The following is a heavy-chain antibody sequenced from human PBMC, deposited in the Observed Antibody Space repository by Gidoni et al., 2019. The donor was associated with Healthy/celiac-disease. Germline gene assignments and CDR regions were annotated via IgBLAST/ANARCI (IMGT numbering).Heavy chain of an antibody. CDR2: IYYSGST. Sequence: QVQLQESGPGLVKPSETLSLTCTVSGGSISSSYWSWIRQPPGKGLEWIGYIYYSGSTNYNPSLKSRGTISVDTSKNQFSLKLSSVTAADTAVYYCASSKTGIAAAGTRGNWFDPWGQGTLVTVSS. J-gene: IGHJ5*02. V-gene: IGHV4-59*01. CDR3: ASSKTGIAAAGTRGNWFDP. CDR1: GGSISSSY. D-gene: IGHD6-13*01.